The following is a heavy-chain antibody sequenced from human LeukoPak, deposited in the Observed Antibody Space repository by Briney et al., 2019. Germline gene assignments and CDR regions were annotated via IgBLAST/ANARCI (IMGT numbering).Heavy chain of an antibody. Sequence: GGSLRLSCAASGFTVSSNYMSWVRQAPGKGLEWVSGIGWDSGSRVYADSVKGRFTISRDNAKNSLYLQMNSLRHEDTALYYCAKDIGRYFNWFDSWGQGTLVTVST. CDR1: GFTVSSNY. D-gene: IGHD1-26*01. CDR2: IGWDSGSR. J-gene: IGHJ5*01. CDR3: AKDIGRYFNWFDS. V-gene: IGHV3-53*05.